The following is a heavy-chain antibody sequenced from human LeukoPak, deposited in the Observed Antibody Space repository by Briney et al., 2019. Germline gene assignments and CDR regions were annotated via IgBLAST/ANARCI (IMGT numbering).Heavy chain of an antibody. V-gene: IGHV1-69*04. CDR1: GGTFSSYA. J-gene: IGHJ4*02. CDR2: IIPILGIA. Sequence: SVKVSCKASGGTFSSYAISWVRQAPGQGLEWVGRIIPILGIANYAQKFQGRVTITADKSTSTAYMELSSLRSEDTAVYYCARDPPLIAVAGNDYWGQGTLVTVSS. CDR3: ARDPPLIAVAGNDY. D-gene: IGHD6-19*01.